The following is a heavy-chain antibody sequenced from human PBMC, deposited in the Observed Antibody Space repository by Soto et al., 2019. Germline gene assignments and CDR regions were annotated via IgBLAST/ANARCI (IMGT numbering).Heavy chain of an antibody. CDR1: GGTFSSYA. Sequence: QVQLVQSGAEVKKPGSSVKVSCKASGGTFSSYAISWVRQAPGQGLEWMGGIIPIFGTANYAQQFQGRVTIAANEPPRTAHMELSGLRSEATAVYDFAGDHRGAEDADYCDPWG. CDR2: IIPIFGTA. CDR3: AGDHRGAEDADYCDP. D-gene: IGHD3-16*01. V-gene: IGHV1-69*12. J-gene: IGHJ5*02.